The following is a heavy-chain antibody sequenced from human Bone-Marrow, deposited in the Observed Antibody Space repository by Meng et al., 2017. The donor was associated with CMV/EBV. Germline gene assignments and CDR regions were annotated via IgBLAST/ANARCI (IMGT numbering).Heavy chain of an antibody. V-gene: IGHV4-61*01. J-gene: IGHJ4*02. CDR1: GGSVSSGSYY. D-gene: IGHD2-2*01. CDR3: ARETGDCSSTSCSFFDY. CDR2: IYYSGST. Sequence: ESLKISCTVSGGSVSSGSYYWSWIRQPPGKGLEWIGYIYYSGSTNYNPSLKSRVTISVDTSKNQFSLKLSSVTAADTAVYYCARETGDCSSTSCSFFDYWGQGTLVTVSS.